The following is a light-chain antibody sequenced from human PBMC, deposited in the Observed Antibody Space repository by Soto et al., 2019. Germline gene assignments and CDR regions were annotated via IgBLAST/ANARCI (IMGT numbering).Light chain of an antibody. V-gene: IGLV2-14*01. Sequence: QSALTQPASVSGSPGQSITISCTGTNNDVGAYPYVSWYQQHPGTAPKLIIYEVTNRPSGISDRFSGSRSGNTASLTISGFKAKAEFNYYCGSLQTAGTPVFFGGGPRLPS. J-gene: IGLJ2*01. CDR3: GSLQTAGTPVF. CDR1: NNDVGAYPY. CDR2: EVT.